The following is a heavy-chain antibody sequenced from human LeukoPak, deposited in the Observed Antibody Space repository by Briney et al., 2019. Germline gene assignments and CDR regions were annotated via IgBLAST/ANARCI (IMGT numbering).Heavy chain of an antibody. Sequence: GASVKVSCKASGYTFTSYDINWVRQATGQGLEWMGWMNPNSGNTGYAQKFQGRVTMTRNTSISTAYMELSSLRSEDTAVYYCAREGWELLRDYYYYGMDVWGQGTTVTVSS. CDR2: MNPNSGNT. CDR1: GYTFTSYD. D-gene: IGHD1-26*01. CDR3: AREGWELLRDYYYYGMDV. J-gene: IGHJ6*02. V-gene: IGHV1-8*01.